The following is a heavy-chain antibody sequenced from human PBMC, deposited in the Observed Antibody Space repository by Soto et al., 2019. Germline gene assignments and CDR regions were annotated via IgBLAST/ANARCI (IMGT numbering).Heavy chain of an antibody. J-gene: IGHJ4*02. D-gene: IGHD3-22*01. V-gene: IGHV3-15*07. CDR1: GFSFSDAH. CDR2: IKSNIDGGTT. CDR3: ATEPYYYVRSGYDT. Sequence: EVQLVESGGDLVKPGGSLRLSCAASGFSFSDAHMNWVRQAPGKGLEWVGRIKSNIDGGTTDYAAPVKGRFTISRDDSKNTLSLQMTSMKSDDTGIYYFATEPYYYVRSGYDTWRQGTLVTVS.